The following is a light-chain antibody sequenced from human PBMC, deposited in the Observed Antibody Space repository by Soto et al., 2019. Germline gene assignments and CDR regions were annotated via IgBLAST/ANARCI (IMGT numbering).Light chain of an antibody. J-gene: IGLJ1*01. CDR3: SSYTSSSTHV. V-gene: IGLV2-14*03. CDR2: DVS. Sequence: QSALTQPASVSGSPGQSITISCTGTSSDVGAYTFVSWYQQHPDKVPKLMIFDVSRRPSGVSDRFSGSKSGNTASLTISGLQPKDEADYYCSSYTSSSTHVFGSGTKVTVL. CDR1: SSDVGAYTF.